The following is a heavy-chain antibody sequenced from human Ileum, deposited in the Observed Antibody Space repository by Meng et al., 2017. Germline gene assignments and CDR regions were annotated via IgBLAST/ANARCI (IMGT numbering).Heavy chain of an antibody. Sequence: QVPLPEWGAGLLEPSETLSLTCAVCDGSFSGYFWSWIRQPPGKGLEWIGEINHSGSTNYNPSLKGRVTISVDTSKSQFSLRLNSVTAADTALYYCAGATIRTYYYGSGSYYFTKWGQGTLVTVSS. CDR1: DGSFSGYF. J-gene: IGHJ4*02. V-gene: IGHV4-34*01. CDR3: AGATIRTYYYGSGSYYFTK. CDR2: INHSGST. D-gene: IGHD3-10*01.